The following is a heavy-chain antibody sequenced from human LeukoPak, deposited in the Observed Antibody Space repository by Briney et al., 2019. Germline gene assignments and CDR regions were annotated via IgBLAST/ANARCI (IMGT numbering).Heavy chain of an antibody. CDR2: ISSSSSYI. V-gene: IGHV3-21*01. J-gene: IGHJ4*02. CDR1: GFAFSSYS. Sequence: GGSLRLSCAASGFAFSSYSMNWVRQAPGKGLEWVSSISSSSSYIYYADSVKGRFTISRDNAKNSLYLQMNSLRAEDTAVYYCASLADGSGSYKDYWGQGTLVTVSS. CDR3: ASLADGSGSYKDY. D-gene: IGHD3-10*01.